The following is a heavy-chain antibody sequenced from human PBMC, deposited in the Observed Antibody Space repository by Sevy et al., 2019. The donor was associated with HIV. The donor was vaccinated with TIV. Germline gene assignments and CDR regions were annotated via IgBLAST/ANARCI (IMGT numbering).Heavy chain of an antibody. J-gene: IGHJ3*02. D-gene: IGHD1-26*01. Sequence: GGSLRLSCAASGFTFGSYAMSWVRQAPGKGLEWVSAISGSGGRTYYADSVKGRFTISRGNSKNTLYLQMNSLRAEDTAVYYCAKVGRPDAYDIWGQGTMVTVSS. CDR1: GFTFGSYA. CDR2: ISGSGGRT. V-gene: IGHV3-23*01. CDR3: AKVGRPDAYDI.